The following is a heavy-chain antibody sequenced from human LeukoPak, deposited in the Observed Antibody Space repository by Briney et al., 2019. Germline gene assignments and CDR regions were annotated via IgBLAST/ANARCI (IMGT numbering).Heavy chain of an antibody. V-gene: IGHV1-69*13. CDR2: IIPIFGTA. CDR1: GGTFSSYA. J-gene: IGHJ4*02. Sequence: GASVKVSCKASGGTFSSYAISWVRQAPGQGLEWMGGIIPIFGTANYAQKFQGRVTITADESTSTAYMELSSLRSEDTAVYYCASSLGYCSSTSCRGGIWGQGTLVTVSS. CDR3: ASSLGYCSSTSCRGGI. D-gene: IGHD2-2*01.